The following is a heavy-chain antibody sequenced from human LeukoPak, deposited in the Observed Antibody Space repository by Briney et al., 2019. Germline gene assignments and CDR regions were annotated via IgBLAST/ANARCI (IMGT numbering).Heavy chain of an antibody. D-gene: IGHD1-26*01. V-gene: IGHV1-18*01. Sequence: GASVKVSCKASVYTFTSYGIRWVRQPPGQGLEWMGWISAYNGDTNSAQQLQGGVTMNTDTSTSTADMELRRLRSDAPAVYYCARDHIVGALWVNTVKKYYFDYCGEGTLVTVSS. J-gene: IGHJ4*02. CDR3: ARDHIVGALWVNTVKKYYFDY. CDR2: ISAYNGDT. CDR1: VYTFTSYG.